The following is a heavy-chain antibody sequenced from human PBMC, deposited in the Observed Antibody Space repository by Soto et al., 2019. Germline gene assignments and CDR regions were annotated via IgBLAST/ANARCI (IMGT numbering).Heavy chain of an antibody. J-gene: IGHJ4*02. Sequence: QVQLVQSGAEVKKPGASVKVSCKASGYTFTSYGISWVRQAPGQGLEWMGWISAYNGNTNYAQKLQGRVTMTTDTSTSTAYMELRSLRSDDTAVYYCARVPYLRFLAWSSFPDYWGQGTLVTVSS. V-gene: IGHV1-18*01. CDR2: ISAYNGNT. CDR1: GYTFTSYG. D-gene: IGHD3-3*01. CDR3: ARVPYLRFLAWSSFPDY.